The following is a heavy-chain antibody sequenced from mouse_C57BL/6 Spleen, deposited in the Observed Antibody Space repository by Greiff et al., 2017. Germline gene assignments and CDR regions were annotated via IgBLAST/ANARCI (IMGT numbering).Heavy chain of an antibody. CDR2: ISGGGGNT. D-gene: IGHD1-1*01. J-gene: IGHJ3*01. Sequence: EVQVVESGGGLVKPGGSLKLSCAASGFTFSSYTMSWVRQTPEKRLEWVATISGGGGNTDYPDSVKGRFTISRDNAKNTLYLQMSSLRSEATALYYCARGPPDGSSYQAWFAYWGQGTLVTVSA. V-gene: IGHV5-9*01. CDR1: GFTFSSYT. CDR3: ARGPPDGSSYQAWFAY.